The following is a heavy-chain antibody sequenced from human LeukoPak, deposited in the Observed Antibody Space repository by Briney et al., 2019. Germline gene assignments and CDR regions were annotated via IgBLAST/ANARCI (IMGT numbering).Heavy chain of an antibody. J-gene: IGHJ4*02. CDR2: IKPNSGGT. Sequence: GGSVTVSCMDSGYTFTGYYMQWVRQAPGEGREWMGWIKPNSGGTNYAQKFQGRGTMTRDTVISTAYMGLSRLRYDDTGLCYGARAXYXILXGYYFAPYYFDYWGQGTLVTVSS. V-gene: IGHV1-2*02. CDR3: ARAXYXILXGYYFAPYYFDY. D-gene: IGHD3-9*01. CDR1: GYTFTGYY.